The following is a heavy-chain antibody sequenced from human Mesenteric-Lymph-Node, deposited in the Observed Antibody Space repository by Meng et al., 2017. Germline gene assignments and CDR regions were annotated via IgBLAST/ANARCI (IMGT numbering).Heavy chain of an antibody. D-gene: IGHD6-13*01. V-gene: IGHV7-4-1*02. J-gene: IGHJ4*02. CDR1: GYTFTSYA. Sequence: ASVKVSCKASGYTFTSYAMNWVRQAPGQGLEWMGWINTNTGNPTYAQGFTGRFVFSLDTSVSTAYLQISSLKAEDTAVYYCARESSSSWYEAYYFDYWGQGTLVTVSS. CDR3: ARESSSSWYEAYYFDY. CDR2: INTNTGNP.